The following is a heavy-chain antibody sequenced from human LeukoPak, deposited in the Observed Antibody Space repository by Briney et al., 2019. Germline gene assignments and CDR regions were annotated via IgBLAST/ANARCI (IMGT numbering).Heavy chain of an antibody. D-gene: IGHD3-22*01. V-gene: IGHV3-66*01. Sequence: GGSLRLSCPASGLTVSSNYMTWLRQAPGRGLEWVSLIYSAGSTTYADSVRGRFTISRDNSKNTLYLQMNSLRAEDTAVYYCARDTIYYDSSGYPPTLIGYWGQGTLVTVSS. J-gene: IGHJ4*02. CDR3: ARDTIYYDSSGYPPTLIGY. CDR1: GLTVSSNY. CDR2: IYSAGST.